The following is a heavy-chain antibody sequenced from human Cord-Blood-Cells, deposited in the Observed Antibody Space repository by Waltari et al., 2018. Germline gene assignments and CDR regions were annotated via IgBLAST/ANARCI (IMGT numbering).Heavy chain of an antibody. CDR2: IYYSGGT. D-gene: IGHD1-26*01. J-gene: IGHJ3*02. CDR1: GGSISSSSYY. V-gene: IGHV4-39*01. Sequence: QLQLQESGPGLVKPSETLSLTCTVSGGSISSSSYYWGWIRQPPGKGLEWIGSIYYSGGTYYNPSLKSRVTRSVDTSKNQFSLKLSSVTAADTAVYYCARPGIVGATRGAFDIWGQGTMVTVSS. CDR3: ARPGIVGATRGAFDI.